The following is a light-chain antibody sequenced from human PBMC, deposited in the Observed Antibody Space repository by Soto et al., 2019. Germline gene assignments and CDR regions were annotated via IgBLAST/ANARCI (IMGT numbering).Light chain of an antibody. CDR3: QQYYSYPYT. CDR1: QGISSY. V-gene: IGKV1-8*01. CDR2: AAS. Sequence: AIRMTQSPSSFSASTGDRVTITCRASQGISSYLAWYQQKPGKAPKLLIYAASTVQSGVPSRFSGRGSGTDFTLTISCLQSEDFATYYCQQYYSYPYTFGQGTKLEIK. J-gene: IGKJ2*01.